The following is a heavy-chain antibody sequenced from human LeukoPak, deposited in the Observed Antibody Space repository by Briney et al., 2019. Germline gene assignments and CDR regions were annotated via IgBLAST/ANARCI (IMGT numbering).Heavy chain of an antibody. J-gene: IGHJ4*02. CDR2: VDPEDGET. V-gene: IGHV1-69-2*01. CDR1: GYTFTDYY. D-gene: IGHD6-13*01. Sequence: APVKVSCKVSGYTFTDYYMHWVQQAPGKGLEWMGLVDPEDGETIYAEKFQGRVTITADTSTDTAYMELSSLRSEDTAVYYCATDSSSIAAAEFDYWGQGTLVTVSS. CDR3: ATDSSSIAAAEFDY.